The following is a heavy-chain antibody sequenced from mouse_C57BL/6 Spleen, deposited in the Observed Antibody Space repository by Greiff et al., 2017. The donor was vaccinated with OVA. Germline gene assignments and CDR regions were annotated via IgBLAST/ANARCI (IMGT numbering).Heavy chain of an antibody. CDR3: GLDSSGPVY. J-gene: IGHJ2*01. CDR2: IDPSDSYT. CDR1: GYTFTSYW. D-gene: IGHD3-2*02. V-gene: IGHV1-59*01. Sequence: QVQLQQPGAELVRPGTSVKLSCKASGYTFTSYWMHWVKQRPGQGLEWIGVIDPSDSYTNYNQKFKGKATLTVDTSSSTAYMQLSSLTSEDSAVYYCGLDSSGPVYWGKGTTLTVSS.